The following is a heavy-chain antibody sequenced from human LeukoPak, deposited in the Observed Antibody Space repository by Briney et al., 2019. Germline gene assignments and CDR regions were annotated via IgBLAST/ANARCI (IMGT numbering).Heavy chain of an antibody. J-gene: IGHJ4*02. D-gene: IGHD2-15*01. CDR3: ARYCSGGSCFDY. CDR1: GYTFTGYY. CDR2: INPNSGGT. V-gene: IGHV1-2*02. Sequence: ASVKVSCKASGYTFTGYYMHWVRQAPGQGLEWVGWINPNSGGTNYAQKFQGRVTMTRDTSISTAYMELSRLRSDDTAVYYCARYCSGGSCFDYWGQGTLVTVSS.